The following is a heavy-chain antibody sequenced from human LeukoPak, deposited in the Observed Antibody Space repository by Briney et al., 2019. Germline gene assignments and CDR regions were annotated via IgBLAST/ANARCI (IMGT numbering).Heavy chain of an antibody. V-gene: IGHV3-7*01. J-gene: IGHJ4*02. Sequence: SGGSLRLSCAASGFTFGNFWMTWVRQAPGKGPEWLATIRQDGGDKWYVDSVKGRFTISRDNAKNSLYLQMNSLRAEDTAVYYCARYFDNTGYSWRRFDYWGQGALVTVSS. CDR3: ARYFDNTGYSWRRFDY. CDR1: GFTFGNFW. CDR2: IRQDGGDK. D-gene: IGHD3-22*01.